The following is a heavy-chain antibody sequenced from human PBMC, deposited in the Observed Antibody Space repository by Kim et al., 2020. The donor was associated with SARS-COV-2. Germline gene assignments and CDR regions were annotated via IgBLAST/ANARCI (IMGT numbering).Heavy chain of an antibody. D-gene: IGHD3-3*01. V-gene: IGHV3-48*03. J-gene: IGHJ4*02. CDR2: ISSAGNII. CDR3: ARGYEQEGSPPW. CDR1: VFGFNNYE. Sequence: GGSLRLSCVGSVFGFNNYEMFWVRQAPGKGLEWLSYISSAGNIIKCADSVKGRFTISRDNTKNSLYLQMNSLRVDDTAVYYCARGYEQEGSPPWWGQGTLVTVSS.